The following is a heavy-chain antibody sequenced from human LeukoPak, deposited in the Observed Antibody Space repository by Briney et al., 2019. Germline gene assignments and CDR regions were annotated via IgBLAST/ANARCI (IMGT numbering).Heavy chain of an antibody. CDR3: AKQWVDC. J-gene: IGHJ4*02. Sequence: PGGSLRLSCAASGFTFSNYAMNWVRQAPGKALEWVSSISESGDTTQYADSVKGRFTISRDNAQNTLYLQMNTLRAEDTALYYCAKQWVDCWGQGTLVTVSS. D-gene: IGHD1-26*01. CDR1: GFTFSNYA. V-gene: IGHV3-23*01. CDR2: ISESGDTT.